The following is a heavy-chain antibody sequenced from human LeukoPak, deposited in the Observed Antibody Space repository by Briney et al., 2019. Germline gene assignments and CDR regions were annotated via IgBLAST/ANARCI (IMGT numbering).Heavy chain of an antibody. D-gene: IGHD5-12*01. CDR2: ISGSAYST. CDR1: GFTFSSYA. Sequence: GGSLRHSCAASGFTFSSYAMSWVRQAPGKGLEWVSGISGSAYSTYYADSVQGRFTISRDNSKNTLYLQMNSLRAEDTAVYYCAKEAGYSGYDYPDYWGQGTLVTVSS. J-gene: IGHJ4*02. CDR3: AKEAGYSGYDYPDY. V-gene: IGHV3-23*01.